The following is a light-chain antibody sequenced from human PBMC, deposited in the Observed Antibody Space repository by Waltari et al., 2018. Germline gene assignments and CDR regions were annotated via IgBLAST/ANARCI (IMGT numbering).Light chain of an antibody. CDR3: QQYCRSRT. Sequence: DIVMTQSPDSLAVSLGERATINCKSSQSVLYSSNNNNYLAWYQQKPGQPPKLLIRWSSTREAAVPDRLSGSWSVTDVTLTYGRVRAEDMALYYGQQYCRSRTFGRGSRVEIK. J-gene: IGKJ1*01. CDR2: WSS. V-gene: IGKV4-1*01. CDR1: QSVLYSSNNNNY.